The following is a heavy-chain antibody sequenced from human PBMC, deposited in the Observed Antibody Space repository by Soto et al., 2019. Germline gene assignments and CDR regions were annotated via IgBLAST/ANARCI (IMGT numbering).Heavy chain of an antibody. CDR1: GYTFTGYY. Sequence: GASVKVSCKASGYTFTGYYMHWVLQAPGQGLERMGWINPNSGGTNYAQKFQGRVTMTRDTSISTAYMELSRLRSDDTAVYYCARPTPSRGYSYGVRFDPWGQGTLVTVSS. J-gene: IGHJ5*02. CDR3: ARPTPSRGYSYGVRFDP. D-gene: IGHD5-18*01. V-gene: IGHV1-2*02. CDR2: INPNSGGT.